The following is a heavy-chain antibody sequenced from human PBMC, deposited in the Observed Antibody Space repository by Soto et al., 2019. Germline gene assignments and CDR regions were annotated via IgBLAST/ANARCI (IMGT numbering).Heavy chain of an antibody. CDR2: IYHSGST. Sequence: QVQLQESGPGLVKPSGTLSLTCAFSGGSISSSNWWSWVRQPPGKGLEWIGEIYHSGSTNYNPSLNSRATISEDKSKNQFSLNLSSVTAADTAVYYCARDERYPLGDFVFDYWGQGTLVTVSS. D-gene: IGHD2-21*02. J-gene: IGHJ4*02. CDR1: GGSISSSNW. CDR3: ARDERYPLGDFVFDY. V-gene: IGHV4-4*02.